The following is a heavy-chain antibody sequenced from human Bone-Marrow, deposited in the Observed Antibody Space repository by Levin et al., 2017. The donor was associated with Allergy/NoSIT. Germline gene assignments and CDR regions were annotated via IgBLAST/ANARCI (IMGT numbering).Heavy chain of an antibody. Sequence: GGSLRLSCKGSGYSFTSYWISWVRQMPGKGLEWMGRIDPSDSYTNYSPSFQGHVTISADKSISTAYLQWSSLKASDTAMYYCARLPYDSSGYYLTGYWGQGTLVTVSS. D-gene: IGHD3-22*01. CDR3: ARLPYDSSGYYLTGY. J-gene: IGHJ4*02. CDR2: IDPSDSYT. CDR1: GYSFTSYW. V-gene: IGHV5-10-1*01.